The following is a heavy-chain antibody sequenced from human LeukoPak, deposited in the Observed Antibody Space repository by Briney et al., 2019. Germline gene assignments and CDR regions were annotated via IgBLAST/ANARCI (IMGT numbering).Heavy chain of an antibody. CDR1: GDSISSTGHY. CDR3: ARQIGGRLVRGFDF. V-gene: IGHV4-39*01. CDR2: VYFTGSS. D-gene: IGHD6-19*01. J-gene: IGHJ4*02. Sequence: SETLSLTCTVSGDSISSTGHYWGWIRQPPGKGLEWIGSVYFTGSSFYNPSLKSRVTISVDTSKNQFSLNVASVTAAATAAYYCARQIGGRLVRGFDFWGQGSLVTVSS.